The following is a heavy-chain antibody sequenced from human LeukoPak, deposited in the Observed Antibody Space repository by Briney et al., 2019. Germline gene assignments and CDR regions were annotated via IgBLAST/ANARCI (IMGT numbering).Heavy chain of an antibody. D-gene: IGHD3-22*01. CDR3: ATGGYYDSSGYYVAEYFQH. CDR2: FDPGDGET. Sequence: ASVKVSCKVSGYTLTELSMHWVRQAPGKGLEWMGGFDPGDGETIYAQRFQGRVTMTEDTSTDTAYMELSSLRSEDTAVYYCATGGYYDSSGYYVAEYFQHWGQGTLVTVSS. CDR1: GYTLTELS. J-gene: IGHJ1*01. V-gene: IGHV1-24*01.